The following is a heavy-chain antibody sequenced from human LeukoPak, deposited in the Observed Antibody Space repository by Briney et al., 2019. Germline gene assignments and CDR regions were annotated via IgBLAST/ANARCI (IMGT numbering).Heavy chain of an antibody. CDR3: ARPPRYSSSWYGNAFDI. CDR1: GGSFSGYY. V-gene: IGHV4-34*01. D-gene: IGHD6-13*01. J-gene: IGHJ3*02. Sequence: PSETLSLTCAVYGGSFSGYYWSWIRQPPGKGLEWIGEINHSGSTNYNPSLKSRVTISVDTSKNQISLKLSSVTAADTAVYYCARPPRYSSSWYGNAFDIWGQGTMVTVSS. CDR2: INHSGST.